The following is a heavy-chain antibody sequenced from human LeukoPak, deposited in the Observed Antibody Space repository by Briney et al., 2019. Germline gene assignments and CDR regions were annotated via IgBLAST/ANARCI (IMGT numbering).Heavy chain of an antibody. Sequence: ASVKVSCKASGYTFTGYYMHWVRQAPGQGLGWMGWINPNSGGTNYAQKFQGRVTMTRDTSISTAYMELSRLRSDDTAVYYCARDIVVVVAKDAFDIWGQGTMVTVSS. CDR2: INPNSGGT. D-gene: IGHD2-15*01. CDR3: ARDIVVVVAKDAFDI. V-gene: IGHV1-2*02. CDR1: GYTFTGYY. J-gene: IGHJ3*02.